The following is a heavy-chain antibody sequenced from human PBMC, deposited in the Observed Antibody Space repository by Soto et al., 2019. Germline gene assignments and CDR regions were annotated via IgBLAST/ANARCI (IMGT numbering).Heavy chain of an antibody. CDR2: ISAYNGNT. Sequence: GASVKVSCKASGYTFTSYGISWVRQAPGQGLEWMGWISAYNGNTNYAQKLQGRVTITRDTSASTAYMELSSLRSEDTAAYYCAREIVWELLDPYYYGMDVWGQGTTVTVSS. D-gene: IGHD1-26*01. J-gene: IGHJ6*02. CDR3: AREIVWELLDPYYYGMDV. V-gene: IGHV1-18*01. CDR1: GYTFTSYG.